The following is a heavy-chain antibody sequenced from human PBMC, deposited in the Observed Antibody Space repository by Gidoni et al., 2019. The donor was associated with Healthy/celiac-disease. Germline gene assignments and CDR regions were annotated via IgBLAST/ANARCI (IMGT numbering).Heavy chain of an antibody. Sequence: QVQLQESGPGLVKPSETLSLTCTVSGGSISSYYWSWIRQPPGKGLEWIGYIYYIGSTNYTPSLKSRVTISVDTSKNHFSLKLSSVTAADTAVYYCAREGKRDGMDVWGQGTTVTVSS. CDR2: IYYIGST. D-gene: IGHD6-13*01. CDR3: AREGKRDGMDV. V-gene: IGHV4-59*01. CDR1: GGSISSYY. J-gene: IGHJ6*02.